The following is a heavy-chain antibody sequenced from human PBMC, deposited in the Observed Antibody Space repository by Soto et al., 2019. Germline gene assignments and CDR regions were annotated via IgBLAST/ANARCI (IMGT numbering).Heavy chain of an antibody. J-gene: IGHJ3*01. Sequence: PSPTLSLTCAISGDSVSSNSAAWNWIRQSPSRGLEWLGRTYYRSKWYNDYAVSVKSRITINPDTSKNQFSLQLNSVTPEDTAVYYCARVIAYYDYIWGSYRFDAFDVWGQGTMVTVS. CDR1: GDSVSSNSAA. D-gene: IGHD3-16*02. V-gene: IGHV6-1*01. CDR2: TYYRSKWYN. CDR3: ARVIAYYDYIWGSYRFDAFDV.